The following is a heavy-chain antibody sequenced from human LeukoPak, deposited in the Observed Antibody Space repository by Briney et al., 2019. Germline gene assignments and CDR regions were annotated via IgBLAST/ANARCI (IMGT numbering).Heavy chain of an antibody. D-gene: IGHD5-18*01. J-gene: IGHJ4*02. V-gene: IGHV1-69*04. CDR2: IIPILGIA. CDR1: GGTFSSYA. CDR3: ARDQDTAMVNGY. Sequence: ASVKVSCKASGGTFSSYAISWVRQAPGQGLEWMGRIIPILGIANYAQKFQGRVTITADKSTSTAYMELSSLRSEDTAVYYCARDQDTAMVNGYWGQGTLVTVSS.